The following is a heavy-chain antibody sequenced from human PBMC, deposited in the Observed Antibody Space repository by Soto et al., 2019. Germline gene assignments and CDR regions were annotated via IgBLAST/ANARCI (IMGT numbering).Heavy chain of an antibody. J-gene: IGHJ5*02. D-gene: IGHD6-19*01. CDR3: ARRGSGWYNKNVGWFDP. Sequence: SETLSLTCTVSGGSISSSSYDWGWIRQPPGNGLEWIGSIYYSGSTYYNPSLKSRVTISVDTSKNQFSLKLSSVTAADTAVYYCARRGSGWYNKNVGWFDPWGQGTLVTVSS. CDR2: IYYSGST. V-gene: IGHV4-39*01. CDR1: GGSISSSSYD.